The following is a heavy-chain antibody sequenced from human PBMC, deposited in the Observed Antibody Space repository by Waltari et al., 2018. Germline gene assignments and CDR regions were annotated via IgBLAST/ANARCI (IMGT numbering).Heavy chain of an antibody. V-gene: IGHV4-61*09. Sequence: QVQLQESGPGLVKPSQTLSLTCTVSGGSISSGSYYWSWIRQPPGKGLEWIGEINHSGRTNYNPSLKSRVTISVDTSKNQFSLKLRSVTAADTAVYYCARITIFGVVIRGDAFDIWGQGTMVTVSS. CDR3: ARITIFGVVIRGDAFDI. CDR1: GGSISSGSYY. D-gene: IGHD3-3*01. J-gene: IGHJ3*02. CDR2: INHSGRT.